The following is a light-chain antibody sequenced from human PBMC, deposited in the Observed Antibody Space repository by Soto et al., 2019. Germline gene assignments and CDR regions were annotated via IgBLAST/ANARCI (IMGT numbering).Light chain of an antibody. CDR2: AAS. J-gene: IGKJ3*01. V-gene: IGKV1-39*01. CDR3: QQSYSTLFT. Sequence: DIQMTQSPSSLSASVGDRVTITCRASQTIIRYLNWYQQKPGRAPHLLIYAASTMQSVVPSRFSGSGSGTEFTLTISSLQPEDFATYYCQQSYSTLFTFGPGTKVEIK. CDR1: QTIIRY.